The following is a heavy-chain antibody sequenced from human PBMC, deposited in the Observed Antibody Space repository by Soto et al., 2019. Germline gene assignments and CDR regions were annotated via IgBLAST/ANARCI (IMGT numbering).Heavy chain of an antibody. CDR1: GYTFTSYG. CDR2: ISAYNGNT. CDR3: ARKVRLWSGLSTSGRYFDY. D-gene: IGHD3-3*01. J-gene: IGHJ4*02. V-gene: IGHV1-18*01. Sequence: QVQLVQSGAEVKKPGASVKVSCKASGYTFTSYGISWVRQAPGQGREWMGWISAYNGNTNYAQKLQGRVTMTTDTSTSTAYMELRSLRSDDTAVYYCARKVRLWSGLSTSGRYFDYWGQGTLVTVSS.